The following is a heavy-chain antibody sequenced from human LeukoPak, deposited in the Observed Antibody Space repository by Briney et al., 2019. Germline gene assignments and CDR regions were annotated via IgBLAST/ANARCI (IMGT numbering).Heavy chain of an antibody. V-gene: IGHV4-34*01. D-gene: IGHD2-2*02. Sequence: SETLSLTCAVYGGSFSGYYWSWIRQPPGKGLEWIGEINHSGSTNYNPSLKSRVTISVDTSKNQFSLKLSSVTAADTAVYYCARLEIVVVPAAIQVYYYYGMDVWGQGTTVTVSS. CDR2: INHSGST. CDR3: ARLEIVVVPAAIQVYYYYGMDV. J-gene: IGHJ6*02. CDR1: GGSFSGYY.